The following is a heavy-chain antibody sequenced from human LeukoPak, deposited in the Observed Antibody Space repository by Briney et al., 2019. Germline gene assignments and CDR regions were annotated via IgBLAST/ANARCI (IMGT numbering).Heavy chain of an antibody. CDR1: GFTVSSNY. CDR2: IYSGGIT. D-gene: IGHD3-22*01. Sequence: GGSLRLSCAASGFTVSSNYMSWVRRAPGKGLEWVSVIYSGGITDYADSVKGRFTISRDNSKNTLYLQMNSLRAEDTAVYYCAREGSGGYDPFDYWGQGTLVTVSS. J-gene: IGHJ4*02. CDR3: AREGSGGYDPFDY. V-gene: IGHV3-66*01.